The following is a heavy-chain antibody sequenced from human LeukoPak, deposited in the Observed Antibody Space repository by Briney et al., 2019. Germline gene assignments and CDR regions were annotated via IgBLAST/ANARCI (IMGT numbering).Heavy chain of an antibody. J-gene: IGHJ4*02. Sequence: GGSLRLSCAASGFTFSSYSMNWVRQAPGKGLEWVSSISSSSSYIYYADSVKGRFTISRDNAKNPLYLQMNSLRVEDTAVFYCARDGVATITVDYWGQGTLVTVSS. CDR2: ISSSSSYI. D-gene: IGHD5-24*01. CDR1: GFTFSSYS. CDR3: ARDGVATITVDY. V-gene: IGHV3-21*01.